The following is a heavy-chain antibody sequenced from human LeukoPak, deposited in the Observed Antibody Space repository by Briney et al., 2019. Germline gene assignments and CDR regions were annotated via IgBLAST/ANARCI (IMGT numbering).Heavy chain of an antibody. V-gene: IGHV3-7*01. CDR1: EFTVSSNY. Sequence: PGGSLRLSCAASEFTVSSNYMSWVRQAPGEGLEWVANIKQDGTEKYYVDSVKGRFTISRDNAKNSLSLQMNNLRAEDTAIYYCARPLMYYYGSETYFWFDPWGQGTLVTVSS. J-gene: IGHJ5*02. D-gene: IGHD3-10*01. CDR2: IKQDGTEK. CDR3: ARPLMYYYGSETYFWFDP.